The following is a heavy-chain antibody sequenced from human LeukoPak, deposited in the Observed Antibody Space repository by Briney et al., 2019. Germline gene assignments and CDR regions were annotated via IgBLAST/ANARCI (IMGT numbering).Heavy chain of an antibody. D-gene: IGHD6-13*01. V-gene: IGHV6-1*01. CDR3: ARARIAAAGRRASNWFDP. J-gene: IGHJ5*02. CDR1: GDSVSSNSAA. Sequence: SQTLSLTCAISGDSVSSNSAAWNWIRQSPSRGLEWLGRTYYRSKWYNDYAVSVKSRITINPDTSKNQFSLQLNSVTAADTAVYYCARARIAAAGRRASNWFDPWGQGTLVTVSS. CDR2: TYYRSKWYN.